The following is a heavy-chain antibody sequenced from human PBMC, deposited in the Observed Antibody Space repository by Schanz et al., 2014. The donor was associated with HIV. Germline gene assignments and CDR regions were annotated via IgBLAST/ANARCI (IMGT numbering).Heavy chain of an antibody. Sequence: QVQLVQSGAEVQKPGASVKVSCKASGYSFTSYDINWVRQATGQGLEWMGWVNPKSGNTGYAQKFQGRVTMTRNTSISTAYMELRSLRSDETAVYYCARDSTDYYDSSGYQYWGQGTLVTVSS. CDR3: ARDSTDYYDSSGYQY. J-gene: IGHJ4*02. V-gene: IGHV1-8*02. CDR1: GYSFTSYD. D-gene: IGHD3-22*01. CDR2: VNPKSGNT.